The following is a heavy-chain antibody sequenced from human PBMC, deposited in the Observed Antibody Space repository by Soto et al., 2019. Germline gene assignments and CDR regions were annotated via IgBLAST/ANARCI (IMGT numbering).Heavy chain of an antibody. V-gene: IGHV1-8*01. CDR3: ERGRPGCGINRSWFDH. Sequence: QVQLVQYGAEVKKTGSSVKVSCKTSGSTFTSHAIYLVRQSTGQVLAWMGWRNPKTGDSNSSEKFQVRLRMTRNTSITTAYMELSSLTSEDTAGYYCERGRPGCGINRSWFDHWGQGTLVTVST. J-gene: IGHJ5*02. CDR1: GSTFTSHA. CDR2: RNPKTGDS. D-gene: IGHD2-15*01.